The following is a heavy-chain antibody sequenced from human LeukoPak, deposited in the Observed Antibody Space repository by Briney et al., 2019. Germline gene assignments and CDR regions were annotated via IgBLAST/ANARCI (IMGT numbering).Heavy chain of an antibody. J-gene: IGHJ4*02. CDR1: GYIFTSYE. D-gene: IGHD3-10*01. V-gene: IGHV1-8*01. Sequence: GASVKVSCKASGYIFTSYEITWARQAPGQGLEWVGWMNPNRGNTGYGQKFQGRVTMTRNTSISTAYMELRSLRSDDTAVYYCARDPYYYYGSGSYFDYWGQGTLVTVSS. CDR2: MNPNRGNT. CDR3: ARDPYYYYGSGSYFDY.